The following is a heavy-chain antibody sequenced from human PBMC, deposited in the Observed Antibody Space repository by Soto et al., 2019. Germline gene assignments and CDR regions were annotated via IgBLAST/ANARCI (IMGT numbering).Heavy chain of an antibody. CDR3: ARDRLRGYDSSGFYS. D-gene: IGHD3-22*01. V-gene: IGHV1-18*01. Sequence: SVKVSCKASGYTFTNFGISWVRQAPGQVLEWMGWISAYNGNTNFAQKFEDRVTMTTATSTNTVFLELRSLKSDDTAIYYCARDRLRGYDSSGFYSWGQGTMVTVSS. CDR1: GYTFTNFG. J-gene: IGHJ4*02. CDR2: ISAYNGNT.